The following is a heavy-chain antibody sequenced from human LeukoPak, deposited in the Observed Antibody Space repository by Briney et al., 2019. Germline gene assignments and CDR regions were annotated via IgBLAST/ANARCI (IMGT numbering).Heavy chain of an antibody. J-gene: IGHJ4*02. CDR1: GDSINNYY. D-gene: IGHD3-10*01. V-gene: IGHV4-38-2*02. CDR3: AREGPMFDSGSYSKSLGY. Sequence: SETLSLTCNVSGDSINNYYWDWIRQPPGKGLEWIAGIYHSGTTYYNPALKSRVTISLDSSKNQFSLKLSSVTAADTAVYYCAREGPMFDSGSYSKSLGYWGQGILVTVSS. CDR2: IYHSGTT.